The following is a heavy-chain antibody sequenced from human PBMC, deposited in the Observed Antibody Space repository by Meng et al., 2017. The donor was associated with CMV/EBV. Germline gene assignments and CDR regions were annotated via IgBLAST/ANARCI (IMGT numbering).Heavy chain of an antibody. J-gene: IGHJ5*02. D-gene: IGHD6-19*01. CDR1: GYTFIDYG. CDR2: ISAYNGNT. Sequence: ASVKVSCKASGYTFIDYGISWVRQAPGQGLEWMGWISAYNGNTNYAQKFQGRVTMTTDTSTSTAYMALRSLRSDDTAIYYCARDRAPIRSGWYGCWFDPWGQGTLVTVSS. V-gene: IGHV1-18*01. CDR3: ARDRAPIRSGWYGCWFDP.